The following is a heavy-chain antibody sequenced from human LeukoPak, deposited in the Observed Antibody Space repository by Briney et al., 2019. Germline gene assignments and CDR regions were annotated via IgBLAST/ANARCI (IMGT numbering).Heavy chain of an antibody. Sequence: ASVKVSCKASGYTFTSYYMHWVRQAPGQGLEWMGIINPSGGSTSYAQKFQGRVTMTRDTSTSTVYMELSSLRSEDTAVYYCARDRIAVAGLPWGQLDPWGQGTLVTVSS. V-gene: IGHV1-46*01. CDR2: INPSGGST. D-gene: IGHD6-19*01. CDR1: GYTFTSYY. CDR3: ARDRIAVAGLPWGQLDP. J-gene: IGHJ5*02.